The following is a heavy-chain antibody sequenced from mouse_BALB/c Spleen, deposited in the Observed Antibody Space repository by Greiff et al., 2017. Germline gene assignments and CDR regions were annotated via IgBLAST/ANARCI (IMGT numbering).Heavy chain of an antibody. CDR3: ARWTTVTYYAMDY. J-gene: IGHJ4*01. CDR2: IWAGGST. CDR1: GFSLTRYG. D-gene: IGHD1-1*01. V-gene: IGHV2-9*02. Sequence: QVQLKESGPGLVAPSQSLSIPCTVSGFSLTRYGVHWVRQPPGKGLEWLGVIWAGGSTNYNSALMSRLSISKDNSKSQVFLKMNSLQTDDTAMYYCARWTTVTYYAMDYWGQGTSVTVSS.